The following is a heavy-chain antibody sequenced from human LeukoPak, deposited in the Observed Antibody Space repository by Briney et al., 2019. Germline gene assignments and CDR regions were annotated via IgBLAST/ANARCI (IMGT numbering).Heavy chain of an antibody. V-gene: IGHV3-30-3*01. Sequence: PGRSLRLSCAASGFTFSSYAMHWVRQAPGKGLEWVAVISSDGTNKYYADSVKGRFSISRDNSKNTLYLQMNSLRAEDTAVYYCAKAGVSGWYADYWGQGTLVTVSS. J-gene: IGHJ4*02. CDR3: AKAGVSGWYADY. CDR1: GFTFSSYA. CDR2: ISSDGTNK. D-gene: IGHD6-19*01.